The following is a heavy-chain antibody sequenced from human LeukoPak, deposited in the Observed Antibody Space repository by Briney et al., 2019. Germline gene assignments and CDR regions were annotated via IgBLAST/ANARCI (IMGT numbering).Heavy chain of an antibody. V-gene: IGHV3-23*01. Sequence: GGSLRLSCAASGFTFYKSAMTWVRQAPGTGLEWVSAISGRGDFTYYADSVKGRFTISRDNSKNMLYLQMTSLRADDTAVYYCARREAEESGPIDYWGQGTLVTVSS. CDR3: ARREAEESGPIDY. D-gene: IGHD3-3*01. CDR1: GFTFYKSA. J-gene: IGHJ4*02. CDR2: ISGRGDFT.